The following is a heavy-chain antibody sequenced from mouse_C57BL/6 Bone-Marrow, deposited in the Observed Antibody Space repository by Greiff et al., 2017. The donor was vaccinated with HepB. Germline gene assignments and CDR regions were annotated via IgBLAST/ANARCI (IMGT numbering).Heavy chain of an antibody. D-gene: IGHD2-2*01. CDR3: AREGYDGYFDV. Sequence: EVQLKESGPSLVRPSQTLSLTCTVTGFSISSDCYWIWIRQFPGNKLEYIGYTFYSGITYYNPSLESRTYITRDTSKNQFSLKLSSVTTEDTATYYCAREGYDGYFDVWGTGTTVTVSS. CDR2: TFYSGIT. J-gene: IGHJ1*03. V-gene: IGHV3-3*01. CDR1: GFSISSDCY.